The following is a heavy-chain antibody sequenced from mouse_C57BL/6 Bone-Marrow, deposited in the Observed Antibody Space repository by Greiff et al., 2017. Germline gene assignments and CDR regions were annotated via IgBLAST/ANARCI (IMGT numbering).Heavy chain of an antibody. Sequence: EVQLQQSGAELVRPGASVKLSCTASGFNIKDDYMHWVKQRPEQGLEWIGWIDPENGDTEYASKFQGKATITADTSSNTAYLQLSRLTSEDTAVYYCTTSTVVAGYYAMDYWGQGTSVTVSS. CDR3: TTSTVVAGYYAMDY. D-gene: IGHD1-1*01. CDR2: IDPENGDT. CDR1: GFNIKDDY. J-gene: IGHJ4*01. V-gene: IGHV14-4*01.